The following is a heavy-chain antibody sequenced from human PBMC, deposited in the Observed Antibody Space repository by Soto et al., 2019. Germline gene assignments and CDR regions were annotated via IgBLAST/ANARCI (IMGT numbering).Heavy chain of an antibody. CDR1: GASISSYY. D-gene: IGHD3-16*01. J-gene: IGHJ4*02. CDR3: ARESVGERPLDY. V-gene: IGHV4-4*07. CDR2: INPSGST. Sequence: QVQLQESGPGLVKPSETLSLTCTISGASISSYYWSWIRQPAGKGLEWIGRINPSGSTNYNPSLKSRVPMSVDTSKNQLSLKLTSVTAADTAVYYCARESVGERPLDYWGQGTLVTVSS.